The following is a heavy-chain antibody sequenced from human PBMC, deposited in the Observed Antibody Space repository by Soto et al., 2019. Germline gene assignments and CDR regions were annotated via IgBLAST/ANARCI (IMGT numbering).Heavy chain of an antibody. CDR1: GFTFRDHA. CDR3: ARALFPDVDIYAMDV. Sequence: QVQLVESGGGVVQPGRSLRLSCAASGFTFRDHARHWVRQAPGKGREWLAIIWNDGSNKFYAGSVQGRFTISRDNSKNTVYLQMNTLSAEDTAVYYCARALFPDVDIYAMDVWGQGTTVTVSS. D-gene: IGHD5-12*01. J-gene: IGHJ6*02. V-gene: IGHV3-33*01. CDR2: IWNDGSNK.